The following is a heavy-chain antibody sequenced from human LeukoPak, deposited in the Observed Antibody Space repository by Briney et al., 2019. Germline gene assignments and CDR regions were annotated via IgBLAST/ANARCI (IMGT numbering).Heavy chain of an antibody. D-gene: IGHD6-13*01. J-gene: IGHJ6*02. CDR1: GFTFDDYA. V-gene: IGHV3-43D*03. CDR2: ISWDGGST. Sequence: GGSLRLSCAASGFTFDDYAMHWVRQAPGKGLEWVSLISWDGGSTYYADSVKGRFTISRDNSKNSLYLQMNSLRAEDTALYYCAKELRYSSSWSNYYYYGMDVWGQGTTVTVSS. CDR3: AKELRYSSSWSNYYYYGMDV.